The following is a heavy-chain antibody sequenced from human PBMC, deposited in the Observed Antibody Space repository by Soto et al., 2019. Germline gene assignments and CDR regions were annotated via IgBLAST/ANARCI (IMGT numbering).Heavy chain of an antibody. J-gene: IGHJ4*02. CDR3: ASPSYSSGNFY. V-gene: IGHV1-3*01. D-gene: IGHD3-10*01. Sequence: QVQLVQSGAEVKKPGASVKVSCKASGYTFSNYLLHWVRQAPGQRLEWMGWINAGNGNTQYSQRFQVRVTLTRDTSASTAYMELSSLRSEDTAVYYCASPSYSSGNFYWGQGTLVTVSS. CDR2: INAGNGNT. CDR1: GYTFSNYL.